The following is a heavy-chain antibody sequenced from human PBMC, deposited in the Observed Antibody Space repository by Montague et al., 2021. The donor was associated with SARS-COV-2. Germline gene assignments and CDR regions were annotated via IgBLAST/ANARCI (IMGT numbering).Heavy chain of an antibody. CDR3: ARLWDTVYYYYGMDV. CDR2: IHYSGST. CDR1: GGSISSSSYY. J-gene: IGHJ6*02. V-gene: IGHV4-39*01. D-gene: IGHD1-26*01. Sequence: SETLSLTCAVSGGSISSSSYYWGWIRQPPGKGLEWIGSIHYSGSTYYNPSLKSRVSISVDTSKNPFSLKLSSVTAADTAVYYCARLWDTVYYYYGMDVWGQGTTVTVSS.